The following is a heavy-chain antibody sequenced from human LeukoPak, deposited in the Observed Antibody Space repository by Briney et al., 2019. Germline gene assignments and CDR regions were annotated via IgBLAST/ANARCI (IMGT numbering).Heavy chain of an antibody. CDR1: GFTFSSYG. V-gene: IGHV3-30*02. J-gene: IGHJ4*02. D-gene: IGHD4-17*01. CDR2: IRYDGSNK. Sequence: GGSLRLPCAASGFTFSSYGMHWVRQAPGKGLEWVAFIRYDGSNKYYADSVKGRFTISRDNSKNTLYLQMNSLRAEDTAVYYCATLTVTNPQADYWGQGTLVTVSS. CDR3: ATLTVTNPQADY.